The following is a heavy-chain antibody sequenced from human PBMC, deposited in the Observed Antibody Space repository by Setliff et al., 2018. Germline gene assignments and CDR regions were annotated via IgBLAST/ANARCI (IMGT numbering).Heavy chain of an antibody. D-gene: IGHD6-6*01. Sequence: LRLSCAASGFTISSHSMNWVRQAPGKGLEWISCISSSSSYVYYADPVKGRFTISRDNAKNSLYLQMNILRAEDTAMYYCARDRVRTAALGGMDVWGQGTTVTVSS. J-gene: IGHJ6*02. CDR1: GFTISSHS. CDR2: ISSSSSYV. V-gene: IGHV3-21*01. CDR3: ARDRVRTAALGGMDV.